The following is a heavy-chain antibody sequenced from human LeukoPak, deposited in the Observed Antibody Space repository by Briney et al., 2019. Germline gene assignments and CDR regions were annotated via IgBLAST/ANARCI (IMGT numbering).Heavy chain of an antibody. Sequence: GTSLRLSCVASGLSFSNHGMHWVRQAPGKGLEWVSVIASDGGAKFYADSVKGRFTLSRDNPKNMFFLQMNLLTVEDTAIYYCAREATWGQWYFDHWGQGTPVTVSS. CDR3: AREATWGQWYFDH. V-gene: IGHV3-30*03. J-gene: IGHJ4*02. CDR1: GLSFSNHG. CDR2: IASDGGAK. D-gene: IGHD6-19*01.